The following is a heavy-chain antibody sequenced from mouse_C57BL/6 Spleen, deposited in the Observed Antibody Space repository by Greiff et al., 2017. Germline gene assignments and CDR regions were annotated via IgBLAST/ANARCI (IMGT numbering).Heavy chain of an antibody. V-gene: IGHV1-9*01. CDR2: ILPGSGST. D-gene: IGHD1-3*01. Sequence: VQLQESGAELMKPGASVKLSCRASAYTFPGSWIEWVKRRPGHGLECIGEILPGSGSTNYNEKFKGKATFPADTSSNTAYMQLSSLTTEDSAIYYWARGNSGWDYWGQGTSVTVSS. J-gene: IGHJ4*01. CDR1: AYTFPGSW. CDR3: ARGNSGWDY.